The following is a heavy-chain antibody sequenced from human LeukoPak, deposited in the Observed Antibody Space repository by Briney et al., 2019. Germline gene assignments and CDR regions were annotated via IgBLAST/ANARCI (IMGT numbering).Heavy chain of an antibody. CDR2: ISHDGNNK. J-gene: IGHJ4*02. Sequence: AGSLRLSCAASGFTFSVYGMHWVRQAPGKGLEWVAVISHDGNNKYYEDSVKGRFSISRDNSKNTVYLQMNSLRAEDTAIYYCAKAEGVSGSRYHGDYWGQGTLVTVSS. D-gene: IGHD3-3*01. V-gene: IGHV3-30*18. CDR3: AKAEGVSGSRYHGDY. CDR1: GFTFSVYG.